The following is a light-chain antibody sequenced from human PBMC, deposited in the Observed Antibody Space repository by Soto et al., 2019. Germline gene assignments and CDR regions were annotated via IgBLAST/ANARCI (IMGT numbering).Light chain of an antibody. CDR1: QSVSSY. Sequence: EIVLTQSPATLSLSPGERATLSCRASQSVSSYLAWYQQKPGQAPRLLIYDASNRATGIPARFSGSGSGTDFTLNISSLEPEDFAVYYCQQRSNWRRTFGQGTKVEIK. CDR2: DAS. CDR3: QQRSNWRRT. V-gene: IGKV3-11*01. J-gene: IGKJ1*01.